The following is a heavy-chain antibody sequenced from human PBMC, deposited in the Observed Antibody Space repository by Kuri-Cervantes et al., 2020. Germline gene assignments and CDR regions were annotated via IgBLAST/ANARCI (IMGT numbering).Heavy chain of an antibody. CDR3: AKDVGGGSGSYYYFDY. CDR1: GCTFDDYA. D-gene: IGHD3-10*01. CDR2: ISWNSGSI. V-gene: IGHV3-9*01. J-gene: IGHJ4*02. Sequence: SLKISCAASGCTFDDYAMHWVRQAPGKGLEWVSGISWNSGSIGYADSVKGRFTISRDNAKNSLYLQMNSLRAEDTALYYCAKDVGGGSGSYYYFDYWGQGTLVTVSS.